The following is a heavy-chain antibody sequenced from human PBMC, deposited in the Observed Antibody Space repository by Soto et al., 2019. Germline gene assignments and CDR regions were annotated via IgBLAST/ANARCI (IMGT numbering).Heavy chain of an antibody. CDR1: GGSFSGYY. CDR3: ARSDGRY. V-gene: IGHV4-34*01. J-gene: IGHJ4*02. CDR2: INHSGST. Sequence: ASETLSLTCTVYGGSFSGYYWSWIRQPPGKGLEWIGEINHSGSTNYNPSLKSRVTISADTSKNQFSLKLSSVTAADTAVYYCARSDGRYWGQGTLVTVSS.